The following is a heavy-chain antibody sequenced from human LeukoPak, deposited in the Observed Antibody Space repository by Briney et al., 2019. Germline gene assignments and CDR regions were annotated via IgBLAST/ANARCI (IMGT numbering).Heavy chain of an antibody. D-gene: IGHD4-17*01. CDR3: ARDMEATVTSDFDY. CDR1: GYTFTGYY. CDR2: INPNSGGT. Sequence: ASVKVSCKASGYTFTGYYMHWVRQAPGQGLEWMGWINPNSGGTNYAQKFQGRVTMTRDTSISTAYMEPSRLRSDDTAVYYCARDMEATVTSDFDYWGQGTLVTVSS. J-gene: IGHJ4*02. V-gene: IGHV1-2*02.